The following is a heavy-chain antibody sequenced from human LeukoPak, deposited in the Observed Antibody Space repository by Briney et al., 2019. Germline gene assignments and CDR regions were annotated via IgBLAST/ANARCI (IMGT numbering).Heavy chain of an antibody. Sequence: PSETLSLTCIASGGSISTYYWSWIRQPAGKGLEWIGRIYTSGSTNYTNYNPSLKSRVTMSADASKNHFSLKLSSVPAVDTAVYYCARDWDLGDCSGGDCTHDAFDIWGQGTMVTVSS. CDR3: ARDWDLGDCSGGDCTHDAFDI. V-gene: IGHV4-4*07. J-gene: IGHJ3*02. CDR1: GGSISTYY. CDR2: IYTSGSTNYT. D-gene: IGHD2-15*01.